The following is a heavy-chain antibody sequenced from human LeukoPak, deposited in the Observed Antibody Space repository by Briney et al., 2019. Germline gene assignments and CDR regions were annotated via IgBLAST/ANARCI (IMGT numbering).Heavy chain of an antibody. CDR3: ARANRVVRGWYYFDY. J-gene: IGHJ4*02. V-gene: IGHV1-18*01. D-gene: IGHD3-10*01. CDR2: ISAYNGNT. Sequence: ASVKVSCKASGYTFTSYGISWVRQAPGQGLEWMGWISAYNGNTNYAQKHQGRVTMTTDTSTSTAYMELRSLRSDATAVYYCARANRVVRGWYYFDYWGQGTLVTVSS. CDR1: GYTFTSYG.